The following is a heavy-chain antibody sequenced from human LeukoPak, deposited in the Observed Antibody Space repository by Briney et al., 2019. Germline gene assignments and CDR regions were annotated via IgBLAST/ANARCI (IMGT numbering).Heavy chain of an antibody. J-gene: IGHJ5*02. V-gene: IGHV4-34*01. D-gene: IGHD3-10*01. Sequence: SETLSLTCAVYGGSVSGYYWSWIRQPPGKGLEWIGEINHSGSTNYNPSLKSRVTISVDTSKNQFSLKLSSVTAADTAVYYCARRRRWGSGSYGNWFDPWGQGTLVTVSS. CDR2: INHSGST. CDR1: GGSVSGYY. CDR3: ARRRRWGSGSYGNWFDP.